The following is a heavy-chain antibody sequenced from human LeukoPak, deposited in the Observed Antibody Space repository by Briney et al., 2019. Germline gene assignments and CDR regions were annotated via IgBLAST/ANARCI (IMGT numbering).Heavy chain of an antibody. J-gene: IGHJ4*02. CDR1: GGSFSDYF. Sequence: SETLSLTCAVYGGSFSDYFWSWIRQPPGKGLEWIGEINHSGNVYYNPSLKSRVTISVATSKNQFSVKLSSVTAADTAVYYCARAMRGRLGRAHEYWGQGTLVTVYS. V-gene: IGHV4-34*01. CDR3: ARAMRGRLGRAHEY. D-gene: IGHD7-27*01. CDR2: INHSGNV.